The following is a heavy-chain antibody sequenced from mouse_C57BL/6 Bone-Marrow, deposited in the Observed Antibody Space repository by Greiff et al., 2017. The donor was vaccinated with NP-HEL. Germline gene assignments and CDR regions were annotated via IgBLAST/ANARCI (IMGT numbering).Heavy chain of an antibody. Sequence: QVQLQQSGAELARPGASVTLSCKASGYTFTSYGIRWVKQRTGQGLEWIGEIYPRSGNTSYNEKFKGKATLTADKSSSTAYMELRSLTSEDSAVYFCERGIYYGSSYIYWYFDVWGTGTTVTVSS. CDR1: GYTFTSYG. CDR2: IYPRSGNT. V-gene: IGHV1-81*01. J-gene: IGHJ1*03. D-gene: IGHD1-1*01. CDR3: ERGIYYGSSYIYWYFDV.